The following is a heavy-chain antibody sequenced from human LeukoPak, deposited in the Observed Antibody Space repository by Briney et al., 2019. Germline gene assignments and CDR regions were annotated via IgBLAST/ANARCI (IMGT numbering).Heavy chain of an antibody. CDR1: GGSISSGGHS. V-gene: IGHV4-30-4*07. CDR3: ARLDYGGNRYWYFDL. J-gene: IGHJ2*01. CDR2: IYYSGST. Sequence: SQTLSLTCAVSGGSISSGGHSWSWIRQPPGKGLEWIGYIYYSGSTNYNPSLKSRVTISVDTSKNQFSLKLSSVTAADTAVYYCARLDYGGNRYWYFDLWGRGTLVTVSS. D-gene: IGHD4-23*01.